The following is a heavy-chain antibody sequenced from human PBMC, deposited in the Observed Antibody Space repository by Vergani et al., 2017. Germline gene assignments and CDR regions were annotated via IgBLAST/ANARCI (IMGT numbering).Heavy chain of an antibody. V-gene: IGHV1-2*02. J-gene: IGHJ5*02. CDR2: INPNSGGT. CDR1: GYTFTGYY. D-gene: IGHD2-15*01. Sequence: QVQLVQSGAEVKKPGASVKVSCKASGYTFTGYYMHWVRQAPGQGLEWMGWINPNSGGTNYAQQLQGRVTMTRDTSISTAYMELSRLRSDDTAVYYCAREVGHIVVVVAALNWFDPWGQGTLVTVSS. CDR3: AREVGHIVVVVAALNWFDP.